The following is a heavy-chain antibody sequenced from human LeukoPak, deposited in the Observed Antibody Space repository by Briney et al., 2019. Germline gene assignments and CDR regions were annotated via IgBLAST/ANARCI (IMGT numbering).Heavy chain of an antibody. J-gene: IGHJ4*02. CDR1: GFTFSSFW. V-gene: IGHV3-7*03. Sequence: GGSLRLSCAASGFTFSSFWMIWVRQAPGKGLEWVANIKEDGSVKNYVDSVKGRFTISRDNAKNPLFLQMNSLRAEDTAVYYCARERYGNYNWGQGTLVTVS. CDR2: IKEDGSVK. D-gene: IGHD4-11*01. CDR3: ARERYGNYN.